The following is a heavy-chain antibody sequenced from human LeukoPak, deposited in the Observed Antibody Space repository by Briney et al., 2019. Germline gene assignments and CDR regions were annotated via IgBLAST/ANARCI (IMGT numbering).Heavy chain of an antibody. CDR2: IYTSGST. CDR1: SGSISSYY. V-gene: IGHV4-4*07. J-gene: IGHJ5*02. D-gene: IGHD2-2*02. Sequence: SETLSLTCRGSSGSISSYYWSWIRQLAGKGLEWIGRIYTSGSTNYNPSLKSRVTMSVDTSKNQFSLKLTSVTAADTAVYYCARGPAAIGDWFDPWGQGTLVTVSS. CDR3: ARGPAAIGDWFDP.